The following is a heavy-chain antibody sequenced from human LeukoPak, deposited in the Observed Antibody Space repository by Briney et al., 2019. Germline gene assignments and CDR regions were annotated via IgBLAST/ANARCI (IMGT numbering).Heavy chain of an antibody. CDR2: ISSSSYI. D-gene: IGHD1-26*01. J-gene: IGHJ4*02. V-gene: IGHV3-21*04. Sequence: GGSLRLSCAASGFTFSSYSMNWVRQAPGKGLEWVSSISSSSYIYYADSVKGRFTISRDNSKNTLCLQMNSLRAEDTAVYYCAKGVRYSGSFGFDYWGQGTLVTVSS. CDR3: AKGVRYSGSFGFDY. CDR1: GFTFSSYS.